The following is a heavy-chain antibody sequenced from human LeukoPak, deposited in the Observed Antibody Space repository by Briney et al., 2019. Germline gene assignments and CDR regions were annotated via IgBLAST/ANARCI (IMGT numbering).Heavy chain of an antibody. CDR2: VHHSAGT. D-gene: IGHD3-10*02. Sequence: PSETLSLTCTVSGASISSYYWSWMRQSPGRGLEWIGYVHHSAGTNYNPSLRSRVTMSVDTSQSQFSLRLSSVTAADTAVYFCARYLRDLGTYVFGYWGQGTLVTVSS. CDR1: GASISSYY. CDR3: ARYLRDLGTYVFGY. V-gene: IGHV4-59*01. J-gene: IGHJ4*02.